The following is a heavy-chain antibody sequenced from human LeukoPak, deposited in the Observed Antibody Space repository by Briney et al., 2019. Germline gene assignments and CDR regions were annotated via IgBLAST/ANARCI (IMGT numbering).Heavy chain of an antibody. Sequence: SETLSLTCTVSGGPISSYYWSWIRQPPGKGLEWIGYIHYSGSTNYNPSLKSRVTISVDTSKNQFSLKLSSVTAADTAVYYCARSASNLPDYWGQGTLVTVSS. J-gene: IGHJ4*02. CDR3: ARSASNLPDY. CDR1: GGPISSYY. V-gene: IGHV4-59*01. D-gene: IGHD4-11*01. CDR2: IHYSGST.